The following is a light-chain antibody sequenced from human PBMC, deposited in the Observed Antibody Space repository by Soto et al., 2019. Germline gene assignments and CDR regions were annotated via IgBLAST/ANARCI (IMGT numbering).Light chain of an antibody. CDR1: QSISSY. V-gene: IGKV1-39*01. CDR3: QQSYSIPNT. CDR2: AAS. Sequence: DIQMTQSPSSLSASVGDRVTITCRASQSISSYLNWYQQKPGKAPKLLIYAASSLQSGVPSRFSGSGSGTDFTLTISSLQPEDFATYYCQQSYSIPNTFGHGIRLEIK. J-gene: IGKJ5*01.